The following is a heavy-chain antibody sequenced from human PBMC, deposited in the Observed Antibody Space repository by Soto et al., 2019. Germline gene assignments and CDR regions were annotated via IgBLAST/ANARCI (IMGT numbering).Heavy chain of an antibody. CDR3: ARAPPGQLFFDY. J-gene: IGHJ4*02. CDR1: GGSLSSDT. V-gene: IGHV1-69*02. Sequence: SVKVSWKASGGSLSSDTSSWGRHAPGQGLEWMGRIIPILGIANYAQKFQGRVTITADKSTSTAYMELSSLRSEDTAVYYCARAPPGQLFFDYWGQGTLVTVSS. CDR2: IIPILGIA. D-gene: IGHD1-1*01.